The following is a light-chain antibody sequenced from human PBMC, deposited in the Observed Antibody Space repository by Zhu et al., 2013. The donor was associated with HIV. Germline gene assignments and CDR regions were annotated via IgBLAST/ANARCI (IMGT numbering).Light chain of an antibody. V-gene: IGKV3-15*01. CDR2: GAS. Sequence: EIVMTQSPATLSVSPGERATLSCRASQSINSNLAWYQQKPGQAPRLLIYGASTRATGIPARFSGSGSGTEFTLTISSLQSADFAVYYCQQYNNWPWTFGQGTKVEIK. CDR3: QQYNNWPWT. J-gene: IGKJ1*01. CDR1: QSINSN.